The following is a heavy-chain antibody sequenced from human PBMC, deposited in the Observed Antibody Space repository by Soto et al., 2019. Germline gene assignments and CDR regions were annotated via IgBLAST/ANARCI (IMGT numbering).Heavy chain of an antibody. Sequence: QVQLVESGGGVVQPGRSLSLSCAASGFTFSSYGMHWVRQAPGKGLYWVAIISYDGRSKYYADSVKDRFTISRDNSKNTLYLQINSLIAEDTAVYYCAKVLFTFGGIIGFDYWGQGTLVTVSS. V-gene: IGHV3-30*18. CDR2: ISYDGRSK. CDR1: GFTFSSYG. D-gene: IGHD3-16*02. J-gene: IGHJ4*02. CDR3: AKVLFTFGGIIGFDY.